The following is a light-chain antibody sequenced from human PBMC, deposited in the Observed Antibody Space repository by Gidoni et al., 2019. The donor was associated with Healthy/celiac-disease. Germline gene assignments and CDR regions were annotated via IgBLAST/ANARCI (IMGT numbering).Light chain of an antibody. CDR1: QSISSY. Sequence: IQVTQSPSSLSASVGDRVTITCRASQSISSYLNWYQQKPGKAPKLLIYAASSLQSGVPSRFSGSGSGTDFTLTISSLQPEEFATYYCQQSYSTPRTFXXXTKVEIK. CDR3: QQSYSTPRT. CDR2: AAS. J-gene: IGKJ1*01. V-gene: IGKV1-39*01.